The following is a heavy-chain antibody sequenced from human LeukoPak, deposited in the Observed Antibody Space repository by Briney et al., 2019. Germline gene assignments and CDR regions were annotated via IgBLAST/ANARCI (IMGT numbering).Heavy chain of an antibody. V-gene: IGHV3-7*01. CDR3: ARGFPTGDNPPHDAFDI. D-gene: IGHD1-14*01. CDR1: GFALSSHW. J-gene: IGHJ3*02. CDR2: VNRDGSET. Sequence: PGGSLRLSCAASGFALSSHWMTWVRQVPGRGPEWVANVNRDGSETYYLDSVKGRFTISKDNAKNSLYLQMNSLRAEDTAVYYCARGFPTGDNPPHDAFDIWGQGTMVTVSS.